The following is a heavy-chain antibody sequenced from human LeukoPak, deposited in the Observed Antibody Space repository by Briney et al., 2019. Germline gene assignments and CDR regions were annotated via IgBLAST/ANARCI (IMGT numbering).Heavy chain of an antibody. CDR2: INHSGST. J-gene: IGHJ4*02. D-gene: IGHD5-18*01. CDR3: ARGLISKGIQLFYFDY. V-gene: IGHV4-39*07. Sequence: SETLSLTCTVSGDSISSSSYYWDWIRQPPGKGLEWIGEINHSGSTNYNPSLKSRVTISVDTSKNQFSLRLSSVTAADTAVYYCARGLISKGIQLFYFDYWGQGTLVTVSS. CDR1: GDSISSSSYY.